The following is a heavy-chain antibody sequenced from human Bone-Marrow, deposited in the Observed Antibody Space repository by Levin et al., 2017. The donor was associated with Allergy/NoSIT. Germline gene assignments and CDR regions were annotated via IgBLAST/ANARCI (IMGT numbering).Heavy chain of an antibody. J-gene: IGHJ4*02. CDR2: IGSSGDTI. D-gene: IGHD2-8*01. V-gene: IGHV3-48*04. CDR1: GFTFNRYS. Sequence: GGSLRLSCAASGFTFNRYSINWVRQAPGKGLEWVSYIGSSGDTIYYADSVKGRFTISRDNAKNSLYLQMNSLRAEDTAVYYCARSGGYCTNGVCPMGYWGQGTLVTVSS. CDR3: ARSGGYCTNGVCPMGY.